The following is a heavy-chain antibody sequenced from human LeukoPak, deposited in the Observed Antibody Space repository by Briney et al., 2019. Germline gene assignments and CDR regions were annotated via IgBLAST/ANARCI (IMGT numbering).Heavy chain of an antibody. D-gene: IGHD6-13*01. V-gene: IGHV1-69*04. Sequence: SVKVSCKASGGTFSSYAISWVRQAPGQGLEWMGRIIPILGIANYAQKFQGRVTITADKSTSTAYMELSSLRSEDTAVYYCARDRTYSSSWYNRPDGMDVWGQGTTVTVSS. J-gene: IGHJ6*02. CDR3: ARDRTYSSSWYNRPDGMDV. CDR1: GGTFSSYA. CDR2: IIPILGIA.